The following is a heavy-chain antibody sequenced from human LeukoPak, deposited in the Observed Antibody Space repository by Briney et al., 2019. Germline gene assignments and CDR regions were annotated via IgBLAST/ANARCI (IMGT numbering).Heavy chain of an antibody. CDR2: ISGSGGST. CDR1: GFTFSSYA. Sequence: PGGSLRLSCAASGFTFSSYAMSWVRQTPRKGLEWVSSISGSGGSTYYADAVRGRFTISRDNSKNTVYLQMNSLRAEDTAIYYCAKAVGSSGYFSRDAFDIWGQGTMVTVSS. D-gene: IGHD3-22*01. V-gene: IGHV3-23*01. CDR3: AKAVGSSGYFSRDAFDI. J-gene: IGHJ3*02.